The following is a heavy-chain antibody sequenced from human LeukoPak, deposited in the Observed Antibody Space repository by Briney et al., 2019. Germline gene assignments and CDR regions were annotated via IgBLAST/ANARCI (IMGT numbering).Heavy chain of an antibody. D-gene: IGHD3-22*01. CDR3: TARHYYDSSALDY. CDR1: GFTFSNAW. V-gene: IGHV3-15*01. CDR2: IKSKTDGGRT. Sequence: GGSLRLSCAASGFTFSNAWMSWVRQAPGKGLEWVGRIKSKTDGGRTDYAAPVKGRFTISRDDSKNTLYLQMNSLKTEDTAVYYCTARHYYDSSALDYWGQGTLVTVSS. J-gene: IGHJ4*02.